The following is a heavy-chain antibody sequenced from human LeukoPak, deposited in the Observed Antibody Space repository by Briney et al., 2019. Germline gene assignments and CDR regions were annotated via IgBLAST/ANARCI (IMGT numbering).Heavy chain of an antibody. CDR1: GGTFSSYA. V-gene: IGHV1-69*04. CDR2: IIPIFSVA. Sequence: SVKVSCKSSGGTFSSYAISWVRQAPGQGLEWMGRIIPIFSVANYAQKFQGRVTITADKSTSTAYMDLSSLRSEDTAEYYCARLVGATSWFDPWGQGTLVTVSS. CDR3: ARLVGATSWFDP. D-gene: IGHD1-26*01. J-gene: IGHJ5*02.